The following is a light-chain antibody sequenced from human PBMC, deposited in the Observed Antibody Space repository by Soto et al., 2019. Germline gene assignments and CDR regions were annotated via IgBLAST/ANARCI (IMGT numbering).Light chain of an antibody. CDR2: AAS. Sequence: EFVLTKSPGTLSLSPGERATLSCRASQTVRNNYLAWYQQKPGQAPRLLIYAASSRATGIPDRFSGGGSQQDLTLTSSRLEPEDFLVYYCQQFSSYQLTVGGGPKVDIK. CDR1: QTVRNNY. CDR3: QQFSSYQLT. J-gene: IGKJ4*01. V-gene: IGKV3-20*01.